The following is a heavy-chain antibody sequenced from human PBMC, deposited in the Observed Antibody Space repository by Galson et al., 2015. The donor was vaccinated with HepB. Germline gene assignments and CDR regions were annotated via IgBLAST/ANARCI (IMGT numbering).Heavy chain of an antibody. Sequence: SLRLSCAASGFTFSSYWMHWVRQAPGKGLVWVSRINTDGSSTNYADSARGRFTISRDNAKNTLFLEMNSLRAEDTAVYYCVGSSGYPGYWGQGTLVTVSS. V-gene: IGHV3-74*01. J-gene: IGHJ4*02. CDR3: VGSSGYPGY. CDR1: GFTFSSYW. CDR2: INTDGSST. D-gene: IGHD3-22*01.